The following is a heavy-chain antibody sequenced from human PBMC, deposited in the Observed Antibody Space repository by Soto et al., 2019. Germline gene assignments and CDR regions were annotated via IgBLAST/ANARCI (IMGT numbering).Heavy chain of an antibody. CDR2: IFSNDEK. D-gene: IGHD6-25*01. Sequence: QVTLKESGPVLVKPTETLTLTCTVSGFSLSNARMGVSWIRQPPGKALEWLAHIFSNDEKSYSTSLKSRLTISKDTAKSQVVLTITNMDPVDTATYYCARSHRSTIAADLDVWGKGTTVTVSS. J-gene: IGHJ6*04. CDR3: ARSHRSTIAADLDV. V-gene: IGHV2-26*01. CDR1: GFSLSNARMG.